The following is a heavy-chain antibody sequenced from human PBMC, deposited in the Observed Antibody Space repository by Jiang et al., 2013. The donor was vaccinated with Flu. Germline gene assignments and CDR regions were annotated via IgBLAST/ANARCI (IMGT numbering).Heavy chain of an antibody. Sequence: SGAEVKKPGASVKVSCKASGYTFTTNYIHWVRQAPGQGLEWLGVINPGDGSTTYPQKFQDRVTTTRDTSTSTVYIELTSLNFEDTAMYYCARDLARNRNFWGQGSLVTVSS. CDR1: GYTFTTNY. CDR3: ARDLARNRNF. J-gene: IGHJ4*02. V-gene: IGHV1-46*01. D-gene: IGHD1-14*01. CDR2: INPGDGST.